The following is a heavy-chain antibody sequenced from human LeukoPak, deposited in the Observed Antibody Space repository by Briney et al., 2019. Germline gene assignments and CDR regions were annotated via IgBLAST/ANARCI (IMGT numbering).Heavy chain of an antibody. D-gene: IGHD6-13*01. CDR2: INAGNGNT. CDR3: ARDYKYSSSWYYFDY. CDR1: GYTFTSYA. V-gene: IGHV1-3*01. J-gene: IGHJ4*02. Sequence: ASVKVSCKASGYTFTSYAMHWVRQAPGQRLEWMGWINAGNGNTTYSQKFQGRVTITRDTSASTAYMELSSLRSEDTAVYYCARDYKYSSSWYYFDYWGQGTLVTVSS.